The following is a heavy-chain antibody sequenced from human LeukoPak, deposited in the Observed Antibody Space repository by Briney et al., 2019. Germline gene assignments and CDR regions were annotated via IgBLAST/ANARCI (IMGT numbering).Heavy chain of an antibody. CDR1: GFTFSSYS. CDR3: AREGPDYDSSGYPYYYYGMDV. CDR2: ISSSSSYI. J-gene: IGHJ6*02. Sequence: GGSLRLSCAASGFTFSSYSMNWVRQAPGKGLEWVSSISSSSSYIYYADSVKGRFTISRDNAKNSPYLQMNSLRAEDTAVYYCAREGPDYDSSGYPYYYYGMDVWGQGTTVTVSS. V-gene: IGHV3-21*01. D-gene: IGHD3-22*01.